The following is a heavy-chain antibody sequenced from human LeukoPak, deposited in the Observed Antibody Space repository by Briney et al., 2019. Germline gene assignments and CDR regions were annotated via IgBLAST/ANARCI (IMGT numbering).Heavy chain of an antibody. CDR3: ARGTKYYYYGMDV. CDR1: GFTFSSYY. J-gene: IGHJ6*02. Sequence: GGSLRLSCAASGFTFSSYYMSWVRQAPGKGLEWVSVIYSGGSTYYEASVKGRFTISRDNSKNTLYLQMNSQRAEDTSVYYCARGTKYYYYGMDVWGQGTTVTVSS. CDR2: IYSGGST. V-gene: IGHV3-53*01.